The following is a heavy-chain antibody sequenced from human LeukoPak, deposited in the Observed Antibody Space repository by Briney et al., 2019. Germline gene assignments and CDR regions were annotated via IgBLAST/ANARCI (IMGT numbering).Heavy chain of an antibody. V-gene: IGHV4-34*01. CDR2: INHSGST. Sequence: SETLSLTCAVYGGSFSGYYWSWIRQPPGKGLEWIGEINHSGSTNYNPSLKSRVTISVDTSKNQFSLKLSSVTAADTAVYYCARDRRGSYRFDYWGQGTLVTVSS. CDR1: GGSFSGYY. D-gene: IGHD1-26*01. CDR3: ARDRRGSYRFDY. J-gene: IGHJ4*02.